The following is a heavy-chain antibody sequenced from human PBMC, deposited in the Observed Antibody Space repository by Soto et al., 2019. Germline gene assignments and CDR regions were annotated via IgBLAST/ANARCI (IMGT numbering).Heavy chain of an antibody. CDR2: IYASGNT. J-gene: IGHJ6*02. V-gene: IGHV4-4*07. CDR3: ARHLTWTGESGMDV. CDR1: GGSISGDY. Sequence: QVYLQESGRGLVKPSETLSLTCTVSGGSISGDYWCWIRQPAGKGLEWIGRIYASGNTNNNPSLKRRLTLSVDTARKQFSLELRSVTAADTAVYYCARHLTWTGESGMDVWGQWTTVTV. D-gene: IGHD3-9*01.